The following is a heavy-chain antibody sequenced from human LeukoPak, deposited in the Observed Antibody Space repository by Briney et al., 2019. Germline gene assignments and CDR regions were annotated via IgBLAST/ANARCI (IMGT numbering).Heavy chain of an antibody. Sequence: ASVKVSCKASGYTFTSYGISWVRQAPGQGLEWMGWISAYNGNTNYAQKLQGRVTMTTDTSTSTAYMELRSLRSDDTAVYYCARESPYYYDSSGYGPWGQGTLVTVSS. D-gene: IGHD3-22*01. CDR3: ARESPYYYDSSGYGP. CDR2: ISAYNGNT. J-gene: IGHJ5*02. CDR1: GYTFTSYG. V-gene: IGHV1-18*01.